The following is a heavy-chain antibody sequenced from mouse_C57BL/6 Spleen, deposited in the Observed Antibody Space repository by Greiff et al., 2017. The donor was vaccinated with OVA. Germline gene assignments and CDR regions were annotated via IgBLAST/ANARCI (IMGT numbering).Heavy chain of an antibody. V-gene: IGHV1-5*01. CDR2: IYPGNSDT. D-gene: IGHD4-1*01. Sequence: EVQGVESGTVLARPGASVKMSCKTSGYTFTSYWMHWVKQRPGQGLEWIGAIYPGNSDTSYNQKFKGKAKLTAVTSASTAYMELSSLTNEDSAVYYCTRREGELGLYYYAMDYWGQGTSVTVSS. CDR1: GYTFTSYW. J-gene: IGHJ4*01. CDR3: TRREGELGLYYYAMDY.